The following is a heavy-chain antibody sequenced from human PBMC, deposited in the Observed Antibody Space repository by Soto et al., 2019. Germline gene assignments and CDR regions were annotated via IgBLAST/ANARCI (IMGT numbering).Heavy chain of an antibody. CDR1: GGTFSSYA. J-gene: IGHJ4*02. CDR2: IIPIFGTA. CDR3: VVVAASRRFDY. V-gene: IGHV1-69*12. D-gene: IGHD2-15*01. Sequence: QVQLVQSGAEVKKPGSSVKVSCKASGGTFSSYAISWVRQAPGQGLEWMGGIIPIFGTANYAQKFQGRVTITADDSTSTAYMGLSSLRSEDTAGYYCVVVAASRRFDYWGQGTLVTVSS.